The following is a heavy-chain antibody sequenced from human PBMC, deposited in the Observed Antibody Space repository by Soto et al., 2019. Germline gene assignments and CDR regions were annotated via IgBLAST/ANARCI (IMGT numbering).Heavy chain of an antibody. CDR1: GFTFSHYA. CDR2: IAFDGSTQ. CDR3: ARGGRVPVPGPEFDY. D-gene: IGHD6-19*01. J-gene: IGHJ4*02. V-gene: IGHV3-30-3*01. Sequence: GGSLRLSCAASGFTFSHYALHWVRQAPGKGLEWVTVIAFDGSTQYYGDSVKGRFTVSRDNSRTTVFLQMSSLGPEDTAVYFCARGGRVPVPGPEFDYWGQGTLVTVSS.